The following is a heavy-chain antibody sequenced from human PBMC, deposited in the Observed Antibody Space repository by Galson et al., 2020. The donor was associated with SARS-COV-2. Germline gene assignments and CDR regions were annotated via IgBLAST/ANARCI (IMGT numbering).Heavy chain of an antibody. V-gene: IGHV3-30*18. CDR1: GFTFSSYG. CDR2: ISYDGSNK. CDR3: AKAGGGIYCGGDCYSHYFDY. Sequence: QLGESLKISCAASGFTFSSYGMHWVRQAPGKGLEWVAVISYDGSNKYYADSVKGRFTISRDNSKNTLYLQMNSLRAEDTAVYYCAKAGGGIYCGGDCYSHYFDYWGQGTLVTVSS. D-gene: IGHD2-21*02. J-gene: IGHJ4*02.